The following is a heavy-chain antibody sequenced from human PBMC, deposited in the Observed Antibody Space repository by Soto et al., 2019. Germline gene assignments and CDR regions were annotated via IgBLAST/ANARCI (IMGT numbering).Heavy chain of an antibody. J-gene: IGHJ4*02. Sequence: EVQLVESGGGLVKPGGSLRLSCAASGFTFSSYSMNWVRQAPGKGLEWVSSISSSSSYIYYADSVKGRFTISRDNAKNSLYLQMNSLRAEDTAVYYCARDLLVPVYSYGSPDYWGQGTLVTVSS. D-gene: IGHD5-18*01. CDR1: GFTFSSYS. CDR3: ARDLLVPVYSYGSPDY. V-gene: IGHV3-21*01. CDR2: ISSSSSYI.